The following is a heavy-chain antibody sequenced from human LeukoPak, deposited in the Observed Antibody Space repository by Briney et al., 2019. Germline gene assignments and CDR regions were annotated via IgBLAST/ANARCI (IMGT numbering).Heavy chain of an antibody. J-gene: IGHJ4*02. CDR2: IYYSGST. Sequence: DPSETLSLTCTVSGGSISSYYWSWTRQPPGKGLEWIGYIYYSGSTNYNPSLKSRVTISVDTSKNQFSLKLSSVTAADTAVYYCARFTGPPPRGVYYFDYWGQGTLVTVSS. CDR3: ARFTGPPPRGVYYFDY. CDR1: GGSISSYY. V-gene: IGHV4-59*01. D-gene: IGHD6-13*01.